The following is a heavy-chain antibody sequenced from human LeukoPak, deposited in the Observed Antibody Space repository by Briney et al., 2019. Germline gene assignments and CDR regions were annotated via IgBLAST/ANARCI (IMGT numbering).Heavy chain of an antibody. D-gene: IGHD2-2*01. V-gene: IGHV3-7*01. J-gene: IGHJ4*02. Sequence: GGSLRLSCAASGFTFSSYWMTWVRQAPGKGLEWVANIKLDVSETYYVDSVKGRFTISRDNTKNSLYLQMNSLRAEDTAVYYCARESYCSSTSCYYFDYWGQGALVTVSS. CDR1: GFTFSSYW. CDR2: IKLDVSET. CDR3: ARESYCSSTSCYYFDY.